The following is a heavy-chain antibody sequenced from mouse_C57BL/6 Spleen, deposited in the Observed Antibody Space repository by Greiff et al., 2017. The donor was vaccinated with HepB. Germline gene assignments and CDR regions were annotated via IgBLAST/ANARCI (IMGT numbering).Heavy chain of an antibody. V-gene: IGHV1-22*01. J-gene: IGHJ1*03. CDR2: INPNNGGT. CDR1: GYTFTDYN. D-gene: IGHD2-1*01. CDR3: ASYGNLRYFDV. Sequence: DVQLQESGPELVKPGASVKMSCKASGYTFTDYNMHWVKQSHGKSLEWIGYINPNNGGTSYNQKFKGKATLTVNKSSSTAYMELRSLTSEDSAVYYCASYGNLRYFDVWGTGTTVTVSS.